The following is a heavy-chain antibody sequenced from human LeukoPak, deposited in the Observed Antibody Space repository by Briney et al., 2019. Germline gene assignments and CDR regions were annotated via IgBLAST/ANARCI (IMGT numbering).Heavy chain of an antibody. Sequence: LSLTCAVYGGSFSGYYWSWIRQPPGKGLEWVSYISSSGSTIYYADSVKGRFTISRDNAKNSLYLQMNSLRAEDTAVYFCAKDHYGGGLWGQGALVTVSS. J-gene: IGHJ4*02. CDR2: ISSSGSTI. CDR1: GGSFSGYY. CDR3: AKDHYGGGL. D-gene: IGHD4-23*01. V-gene: IGHV3-11*04.